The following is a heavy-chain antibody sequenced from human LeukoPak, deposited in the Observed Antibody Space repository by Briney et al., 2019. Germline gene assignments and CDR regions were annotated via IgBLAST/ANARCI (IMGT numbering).Heavy chain of an antibody. CDR2: INSDGSST. V-gene: IGHV3-74*01. J-gene: IGHJ4*02. D-gene: IGHD6-13*01. Sequence: GGSLRLSCAASGFTVSSNYMSWVRQAPGKGLVWVSRINSDGSSTSYADSVKGRFTISRDNARNTLYLQMNSLRAEDTAVYYCARDGGIAAAGTLDYWGQGTLVTVSS. CDR3: ARDGGIAAAGTLDY. CDR1: GFTVSSNY.